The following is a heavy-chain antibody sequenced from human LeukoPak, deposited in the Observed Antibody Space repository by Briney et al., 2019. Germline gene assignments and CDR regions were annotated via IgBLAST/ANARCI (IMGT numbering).Heavy chain of an antibody. CDR1: GGSISSYY. Sequence: SETLSLTCTVSGGSISSYYWSWIRQPPGKGLEWIGYIYNSGRTNYNPSLKSRVNISVDTSNNLFSLKLSSVTAADTAVYYCARHDRKRLMDFDYWGQGTLVTVSS. CDR2: IYNSGRT. J-gene: IGHJ4*02. CDR3: ARHDRKRLMDFDY. V-gene: IGHV4-59*08. D-gene: IGHD2-8*01.